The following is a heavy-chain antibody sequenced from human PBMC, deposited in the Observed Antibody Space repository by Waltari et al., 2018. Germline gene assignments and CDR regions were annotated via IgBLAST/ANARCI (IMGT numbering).Heavy chain of an antibody. D-gene: IGHD6-19*01. CDR1: GFTVNSYY. V-gene: IGHV3-53*01. Sequence: EVQLVESGGGLIQPGGSLRLSCVGSGFTVNSYYMSWVRQVPGKGLEWVSNIPLGTNANYAESVRGRFTISRDNSKDTLYLQMNSLRVEDTAVYFCARHVSGPTRAAFDVWGQGTMVTVSS. CDR3: ARHVSGPTRAAFDV. CDR2: IPLGTNA. J-gene: IGHJ3*01.